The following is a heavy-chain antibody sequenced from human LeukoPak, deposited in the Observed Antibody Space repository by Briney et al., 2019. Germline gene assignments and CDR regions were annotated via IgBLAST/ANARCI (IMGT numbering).Heavy chain of an antibody. CDR1: GYTFTNYD. CDR2: MNPNSGNT. Sequence: GASVKVSCKASGYTFTNYDFNWMRQATGQGLEWMGWMNPNSGNTGYAQKFQGRVTMTRNTSISTAYMELSSLRSEDTAVYYCAREWGSGYYQDFDDRGQGTLVTVSS. D-gene: IGHD3-3*01. J-gene: IGHJ4*02. CDR3: AREWGSGYYQDFDD. V-gene: IGHV1-8*01.